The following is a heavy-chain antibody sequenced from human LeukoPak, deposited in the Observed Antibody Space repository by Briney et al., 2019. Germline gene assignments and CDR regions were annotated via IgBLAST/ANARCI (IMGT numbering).Heavy chain of an antibody. CDR1: GYSISSGYY. J-gene: IGHJ5*02. D-gene: IGHD3-10*01. Sequence: SEALSLTCTVSGYSISSGYYWGWIRQPPGKGLEWIGSIYHSGSTYYNPSLKSRVTISVDTSKNQFSLKLTSVTAADTAVYFCARGGYYGSGNDFRFDPWGQGTLVTVSS. CDR2: IYHSGST. CDR3: ARGGYYGSGNDFRFDP. V-gene: IGHV4-38-2*02.